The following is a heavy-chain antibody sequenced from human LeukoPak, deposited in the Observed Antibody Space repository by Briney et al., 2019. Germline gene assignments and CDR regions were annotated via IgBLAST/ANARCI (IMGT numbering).Heavy chain of an antibody. D-gene: IGHD3-16*01. CDR2: IIPIFGTA. Sequence: ASVKVSCKASRGTFSSYAISWVRQAPGQGLDGMGGIIPIFGTANYAQKFQGRVTITADESTSTAYMELSSLRSEDTAVYYCARGSDLMLAPFYYYYMDVWGKGTTVTVSS. CDR1: RGTFSSYA. V-gene: IGHV1-69*13. J-gene: IGHJ6*03. CDR3: ARGSDLMLAPFYYYYMDV.